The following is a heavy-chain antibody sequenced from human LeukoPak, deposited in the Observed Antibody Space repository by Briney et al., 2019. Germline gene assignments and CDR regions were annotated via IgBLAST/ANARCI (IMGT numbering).Heavy chain of an antibody. CDR3: ARNGVIITRWFDP. CDR1: GFTVSNNY. V-gene: IGHV3-53*01. Sequence: GGSLRLSCAASGFTVSNNYMTWVRQAPGKGLEWVSVIYYGGTTYYADSVKGRFTISRDNSKNTLYLQMNSLRAEDTAVYYCARNGVIITRWFDPWGQGTLVTVSS. D-gene: IGHD3-10*01. CDR2: IYYGGTT. J-gene: IGHJ5*02.